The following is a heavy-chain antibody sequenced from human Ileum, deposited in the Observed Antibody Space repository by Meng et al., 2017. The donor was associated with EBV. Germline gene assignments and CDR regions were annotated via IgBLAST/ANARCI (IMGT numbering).Heavy chain of an antibody. V-gene: IGHV4-4*02. J-gene: IGHJ4*02. CDR3: ASGRDYAWHS. CDR1: GDSISSNNW. D-gene: IGHD4-17*01. Sequence: HEAGPGLVKPSGTLSLPCAVSGDSISSNNWWSWVRQPPGKGLEWIGEIYHSGSTNYNPSFKSRVTMSVDKSKNQISLNLSSVTAADTAVYYCASGRDYAWHSWGRGTLVTVSS. CDR2: IYHSGST.